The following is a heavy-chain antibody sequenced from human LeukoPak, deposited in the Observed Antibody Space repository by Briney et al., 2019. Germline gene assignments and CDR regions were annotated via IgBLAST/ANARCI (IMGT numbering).Heavy chain of an antibody. D-gene: IGHD6-13*01. Sequence: PSETLSLTYTVSGDSMNNHFWSWIRRLPGKGLEWIGYIHSSRGTNYDPSLKSRVTISVDTSKNQFSLKLTYVTAADTGVYYCARHIGSNWYWAFDIWGQGTMVTVSS. CDR1: GDSMNNHF. CDR3: ARHIGSNWYWAFDI. J-gene: IGHJ3*02. CDR2: IHSSRGT. V-gene: IGHV4-4*09.